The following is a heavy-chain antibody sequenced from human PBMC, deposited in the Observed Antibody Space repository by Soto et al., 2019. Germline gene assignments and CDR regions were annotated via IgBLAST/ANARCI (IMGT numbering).Heavy chain of an antibody. J-gene: IGHJ4*02. V-gene: IGHV4-61*01. CDR2: IYYSGST. CDR3: ARGDIVVETAMGYFDY. D-gene: IGHD2-21*02. CDR1: GGSVSSGSYY. Sequence: QVQLQESGPGLVKPSETLSLTCTVSGGSVSSGSYYWSWIRQPPGKGLEWIGYIYYSGSTNYNPSLKSRVTISVDTSKNQFSLKLSSVTAADTAVYYCARGDIVVETAMGYFDYWGQGTLVTVSS.